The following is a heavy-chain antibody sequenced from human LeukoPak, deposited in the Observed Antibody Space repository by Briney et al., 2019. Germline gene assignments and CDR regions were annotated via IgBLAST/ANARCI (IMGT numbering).Heavy chain of an antibody. J-gene: IGHJ5*02. CDR2: IRSHLGRT. V-gene: IGHV1-18*01. CDR1: GFTFSSYG. Sequence: ASVKVSCKTSGFTFSSYGISWVRQAPGQGLEWMGWIRSHLGRTEYAQKFEDRVTMTTDTSTNTAYMELRSLRSDDTAVYYCAREGTYYDILTGYSNWFDPWGQGTLVTVSS. CDR3: AREGTYYDILTGYSNWFDP. D-gene: IGHD3-9*01.